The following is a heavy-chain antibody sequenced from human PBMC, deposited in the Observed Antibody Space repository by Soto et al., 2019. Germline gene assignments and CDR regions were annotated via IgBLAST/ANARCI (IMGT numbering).Heavy chain of an antibody. CDR1: GGSINSYY. J-gene: IGHJ4*02. V-gene: IGHV4-59*01. CDR3: ARVLLHDYGDYGSGYFDY. CDR2: IYHSGST. Sequence: PSETLSLTCTFSGGSINSYYWSWLRQPPGKVLEWIGYIYHSGSTNYNPPLKRRVTISVDTSKNQFSLKLSSVTAADTAVYYCARVLLHDYGDYGSGYFDYWGQGTLVTVSS. D-gene: IGHD4-17*01.